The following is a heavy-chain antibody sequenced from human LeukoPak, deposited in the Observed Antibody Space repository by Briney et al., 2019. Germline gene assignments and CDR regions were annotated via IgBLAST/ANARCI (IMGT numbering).Heavy chain of an antibody. CDR2: INPNSGGT. D-gene: IGHD3-22*01. V-gene: IGHV1-2*02. CDR3: ARVGVITQWAFDI. J-gene: IGHJ3*02. CDR1: GYTFTGYY. Sequence: ASVKVSCKASGYTFTGYYMHWVRQAPGQGLEWMGWINPNSGGTNYAQKFQGRVTMTRDTSISTAYVELSRLRSDDTAVYYCARVGVITQWAFDIWGQGTMVTVSS.